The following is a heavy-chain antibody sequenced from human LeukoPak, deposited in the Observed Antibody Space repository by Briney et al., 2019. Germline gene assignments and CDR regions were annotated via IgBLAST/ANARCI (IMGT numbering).Heavy chain of an antibody. CDR1: RFTFGDYG. CDR2: TGGSAFGGTT. CDR3: AREGHYYSGGTGYYPLDY. V-gene: IGHV3-49*03. Sequence: SGGSLRLSCTASRFTFGDYGMNWFRQAPGKGLEWIAFTGGSAFGGTTEYAASVKGRFTISRDDSKSIAYLQMNSLKTEDTAVYYCAREGHYYSGGTGYYPLDYWGQGTLVTVSS. D-gene: IGHD3-22*01. J-gene: IGHJ4*02.